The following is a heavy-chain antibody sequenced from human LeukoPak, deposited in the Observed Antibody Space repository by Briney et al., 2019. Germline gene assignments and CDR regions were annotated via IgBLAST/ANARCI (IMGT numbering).Heavy chain of an antibody. J-gene: IGHJ4*02. CDR2: IYPGDSDT. CDR1: GYSFTSYW. D-gene: IGHD6-19*01. V-gene: IGHV5-51*01. CDR3: ARREAVAGTEDFLDY. Sequence: GESLKISXKGSGYSFTSYWIGWVRQMPGKGLEWMGIIYPGDSDTRYSPSFQGQVTISADRSISTAYLQWSSLKASDTAIYYCARREAVAGTEDFLDYWGQGTLVTVSS.